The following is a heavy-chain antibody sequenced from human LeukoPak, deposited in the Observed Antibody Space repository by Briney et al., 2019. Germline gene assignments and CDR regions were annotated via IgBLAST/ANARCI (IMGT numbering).Heavy chain of an antibody. CDR2: INASNGNT. J-gene: IGHJ4*02. D-gene: IGHD6-6*01. CDR3: AREKEYSSSSGVGY. CDR1: GYTFTSYA. V-gene: IGHV1-3*01. Sequence: ASVKVSCKASGYTFTSYAMHWVRQAPGQRLEWMGWINASNGNTKYSQKFQGRVTITRDTSASTAYMELSSLRSEDTAVYYCAREKEYSSSSGVGYWGQGTLVTVSS.